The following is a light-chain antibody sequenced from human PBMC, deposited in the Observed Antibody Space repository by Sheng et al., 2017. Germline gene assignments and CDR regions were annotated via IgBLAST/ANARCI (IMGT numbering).Light chain of an antibody. CDR3: QQYHRYPLT. CDR2: DAS. J-gene: IGKJ4*01. V-gene: IGKV1-16*02. CDR1: QDIYNH. Sequence: DIQLTQSPSSLSASVGDRVTISCRASQDIYNHVAWFQQPPGKAPKSLIYDASSLQTGVSSKFSGNGSGTLFTLTIGGLQPEDLATYYCQQYHRYPLTFGGGTKVE.